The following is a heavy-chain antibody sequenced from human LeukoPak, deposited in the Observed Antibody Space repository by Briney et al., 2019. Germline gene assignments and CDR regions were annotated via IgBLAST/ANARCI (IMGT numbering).Heavy chain of an antibody. D-gene: IGHD1-1*01. CDR3: ATAPILRGEAGEQYKYGMDV. J-gene: IGHJ6*02. V-gene: IGHV4/OR15-8*01. Sequence: SETLSLTCGVSGGSLSSTNWWSWVRQSPGKGLEWIGELYHNGTPNYNPSLKSRVTISADTFKHHFSLKLTSVTAADTAVYYCATAPILRGEAGEQYKYGMDVWGQGTTVIVSS. CDR1: GGSLSSTNW. CDR2: LYHNGTP.